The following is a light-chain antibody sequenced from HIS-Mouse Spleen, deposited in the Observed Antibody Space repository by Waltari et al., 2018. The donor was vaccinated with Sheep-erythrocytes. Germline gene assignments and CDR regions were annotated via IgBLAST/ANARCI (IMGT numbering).Light chain of an antibody. Sequence: QSALTQPRSGSGSPGQSVTISCPGTSTDVGGSNYVPWYPQHPGKAPKLMIYDVSKRPSGVPDRFSGSKSGNTASLTISGLQAEDEADYYCCSYAGSYNHVFATGTKVTVL. V-gene: IGLV2-11*01. CDR3: CSYAGSYNHV. J-gene: IGLJ1*01. CDR1: STDVGGSNY. CDR2: DVS.